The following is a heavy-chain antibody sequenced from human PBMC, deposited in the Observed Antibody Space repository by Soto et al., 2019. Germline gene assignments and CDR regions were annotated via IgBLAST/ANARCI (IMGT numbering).Heavy chain of an antibody. Sequence: EVQLVESGGALVKPGGSLRLSCAASGFTFSNAWMSWVRQAPGKGLEWVGRIKSKTDGGTTDYAAGVEGRFTISREDSKNTVYLQMDSLKTEDTAVYYCATKRTGITTIGPGYWGQGTLVTVSS. D-gene: IGHD1-20*01. J-gene: IGHJ4*02. CDR2: IKSKTDGGTT. CDR3: ATKRTGITTIGPGY. V-gene: IGHV3-15*02. CDR1: GFTFSNAW.